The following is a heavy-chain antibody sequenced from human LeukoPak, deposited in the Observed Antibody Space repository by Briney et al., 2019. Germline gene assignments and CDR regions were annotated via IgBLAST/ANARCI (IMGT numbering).Heavy chain of an antibody. CDR2: ISSSSSYI. CDR1: GFTFSSYS. J-gene: IGHJ4*02. V-gene: IGHV3-21*01. Sequence: GGSLRLSYAASGFTFSSYSMNWVRQAPGKGLEWVSSISSSSSYIYYADSVKGRFTISRDNAKNSLYLQMNSLRAEDTAVYYCAREVPYSSSYDYWGQGTLVTVSS. CDR3: AREVPYSSSYDY. D-gene: IGHD6-6*01.